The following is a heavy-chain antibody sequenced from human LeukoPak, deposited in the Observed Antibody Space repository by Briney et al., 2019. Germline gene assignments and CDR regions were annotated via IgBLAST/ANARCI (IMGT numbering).Heavy chain of an antibody. CDR1: GGSISSSSYY. D-gene: IGHD3-22*01. J-gene: IGHJ4*02. Sequence: SETLSLTCTVSGGSISSSSYYWGWTRQPPGKGLEWIGSIYYSGSTYYNPSLKSRVTISVDTSKNQFSLKLSSVTAADTAVYYCARQEGSYYYDSSGYFAYWGQGTLVTVSS. CDR3: ARQEGSYYYDSSGYFAY. V-gene: IGHV4-39*01. CDR2: IYYSGST.